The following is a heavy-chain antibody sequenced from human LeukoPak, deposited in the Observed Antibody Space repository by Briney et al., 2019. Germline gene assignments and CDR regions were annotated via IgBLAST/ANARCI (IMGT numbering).Heavy chain of an antibody. Sequence: GGSLRLSCAASGFTFSSYEMNWVRQAPGKGLEWVSYISSSGTTTYCADSVKGRFTISRDNAKNSLILQMNSLRPEDTAVYYCARKKLVETAVAERSNYYYYYAMDVWGQGTTVTVSS. CDR3: ARKKLVETAVAERSNYYYYYAMDV. V-gene: IGHV3-48*03. CDR1: GFTFSSYE. J-gene: IGHJ6*02. CDR2: ISSSGTTT. D-gene: IGHD5-18*01.